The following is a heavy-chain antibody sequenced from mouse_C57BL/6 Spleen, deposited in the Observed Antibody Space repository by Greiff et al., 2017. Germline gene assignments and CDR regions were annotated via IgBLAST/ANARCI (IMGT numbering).Heavy chain of an antibody. Sequence: EVQLQQSGPELVKPGASVKISCKASGYTFTDYYMNWVKQSHGKSLEWIGDINPNNGGTSYNQKFKGKATLTVDKSSSTAYMELRSLTSEDSAVYYCARWLTTVVARNAMDYGGQGTSVTVSS. V-gene: IGHV1-26*01. CDR2: INPNNGGT. CDR1: GYTFTDYY. D-gene: IGHD1-1*01. CDR3: ARWLTTVVARNAMDY. J-gene: IGHJ4*01.